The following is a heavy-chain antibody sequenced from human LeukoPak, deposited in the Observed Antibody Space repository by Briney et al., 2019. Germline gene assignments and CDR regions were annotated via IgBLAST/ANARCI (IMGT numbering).Heavy chain of an antibody. V-gene: IGHV3-23*01. J-gene: IGHJ4*02. CDR3: AKDRLRWRFGELPRTDY. CDR1: GFTFSSYG. D-gene: IGHD3-10*01. CDR2: ISGSGGST. Sequence: PGGTLRLSCAASGFTFSSYGMSWVRQAPGKGLEWVSAISGSGGSTYYADSVKGRFTISRGNSKNTLYLQMNSLRAEDTAVYYCAKDRLRWRFGELPRTDYWGQGTLVTVSS.